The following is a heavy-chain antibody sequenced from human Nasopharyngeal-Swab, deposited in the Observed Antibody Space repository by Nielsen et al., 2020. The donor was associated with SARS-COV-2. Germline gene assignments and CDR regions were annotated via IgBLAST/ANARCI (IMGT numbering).Heavy chain of an antibody. Sequence: SETLSLTCTVSGGSISSSSYYWGWIRQPPGKGLERIGSIYYSGSTYYNPSLKSRVTISVDTSKNQFSLKLSSVTAADTAVYYCARGGAVPTAWYFDLWGRGTLVTVSS. J-gene: IGHJ2*01. CDR2: IYYSGST. CDR3: ARGGAVPTAWYFDL. CDR1: GGSISSSSYY. V-gene: IGHV4-39*07. D-gene: IGHD4/OR15-4a*01.